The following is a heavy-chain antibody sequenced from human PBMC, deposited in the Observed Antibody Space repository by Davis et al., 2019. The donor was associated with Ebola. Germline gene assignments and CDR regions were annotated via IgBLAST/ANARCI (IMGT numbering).Heavy chain of an antibody. CDR2: IYYSGST. Sequence: PSETLSLTCTVSGGSISSYYWSWIRQPPGKGLEWIGYIYYSGSTNYNPSLKSRVTISVDTSKNQFSLKLSSVTAADTAVYYCARDGYCSGGSCPREDAFDIWGQGTMVTVSS. CDR3: ARDGYCSGGSCPREDAFDI. CDR1: GGSISSYY. D-gene: IGHD2-15*01. V-gene: IGHV4-59*12. J-gene: IGHJ3*02.